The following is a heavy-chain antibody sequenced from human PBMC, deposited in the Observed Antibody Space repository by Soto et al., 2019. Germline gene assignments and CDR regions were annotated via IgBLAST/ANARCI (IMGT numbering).Heavy chain of an antibody. V-gene: IGHV4-4*02. D-gene: IGHD3-10*01. CDR1: GGSISSSNW. Sequence: PSETLSLTCAVSGGSISSSNWWSWVRQPPGKGLEWIGEIYHSGSTNYNPSLKSRVTISVDKSKNQFSLKLSSVTAADTAVYYCARVRGQYDYGSGRRRYNWFDPWGQGTLVTVSS. J-gene: IGHJ5*02. CDR3: ARVRGQYDYGSGRRRYNWFDP. CDR2: IYHSGST.